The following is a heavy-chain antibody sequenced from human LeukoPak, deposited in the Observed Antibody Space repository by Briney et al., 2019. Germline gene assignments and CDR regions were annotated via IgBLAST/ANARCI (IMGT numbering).Heavy chain of an antibody. CDR1: GGSISSGSYC. Sequence: SETLSLTCTVSGGSISSGSYCWSWIRQPAGKGLEWIGRIYTSGSTNYNPSLKSRVTISVDTSKNQFSLKLSSVTAADTAVYYCASGLRYFDLYYWGQGTLVTVSS. V-gene: IGHV4-61*02. J-gene: IGHJ4*02. CDR3: ASGLRYFDLYY. CDR2: IYTSGST. D-gene: IGHD3-9*01.